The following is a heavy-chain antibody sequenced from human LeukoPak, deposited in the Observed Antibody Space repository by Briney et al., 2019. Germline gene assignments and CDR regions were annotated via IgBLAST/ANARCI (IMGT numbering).Heavy chain of an antibody. V-gene: IGHV3-11*06. CDR2: ISSSSSYT. CDR1: GFTLSAYY. D-gene: IGHD4-11*01. J-gene: IGHJ6*02. CDR3: ARAPHYSNYGPNYYGMDV. Sequence: PGRSLRLSCAVSGFTLSAYYMSWIRQAPGKGLEWVSYISSSSSYTNYADSVKGRFTISRDNAKNSLYLQMNSLRAEDTAVYYCARAPHYSNYGPNYYGMDVWGQGTTVTVSS.